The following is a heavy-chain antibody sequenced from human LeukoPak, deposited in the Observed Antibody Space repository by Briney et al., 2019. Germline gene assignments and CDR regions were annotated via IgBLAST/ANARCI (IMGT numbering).Heavy chain of an antibody. Sequence: GGSLRLSCVVSGFSVRNNYVSWVRRAPGKGLEWVSVIYAGDTIHYADSVKGRFTISRDNSKNTVYLQMNSLRAEDTALYYCATIGTGDYREDSWGQGTLVTVSS. CDR1: GFSVRNNY. J-gene: IGHJ4*02. CDR2: IYAGDTI. V-gene: IGHV3-66*01. D-gene: IGHD3/OR15-3a*01. CDR3: ATIGTGDYREDS.